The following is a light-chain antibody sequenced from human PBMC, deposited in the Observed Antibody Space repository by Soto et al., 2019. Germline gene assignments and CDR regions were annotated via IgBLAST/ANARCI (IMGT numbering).Light chain of an antibody. CDR3: QEYNDWPLT. V-gene: IGKV3-15*01. CDR2: GAS. J-gene: IGKJ4*01. CDR1: QSVSRN. Sequence: DIVMTQSPATLSVSPGERATLSCRASQSVSRNLAWYKQKSGQAPRLLIYGASTRATGIPAMFSGSGSGTEFTLTISSLQSEDFAVYYCQEYNDWPLTFGGGTKVEIK.